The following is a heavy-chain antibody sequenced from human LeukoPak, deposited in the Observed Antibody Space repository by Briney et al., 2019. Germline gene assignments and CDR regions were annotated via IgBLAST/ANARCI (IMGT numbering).Heavy chain of an antibody. J-gene: IGHJ5*02. V-gene: IGHV4-31*03. CDR3: ARCPFDFEGWFDP. Sequence: SETLSLTCTVSGGSISSGGYYWSWIRQHPGKGLEWIGYIYYSGSTYYNPSLKSRVTISVDTSKNQFSLKLSSVTAADTAVYYCARCPFDFEGWFDPWGQGTLVTVSS. CDR1: GGSISSGGYY. CDR2: IYYSGST. D-gene: IGHD3-3*01.